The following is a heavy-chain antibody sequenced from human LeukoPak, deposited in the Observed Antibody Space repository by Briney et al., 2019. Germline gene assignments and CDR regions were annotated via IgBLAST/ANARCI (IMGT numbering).Heavy chain of an antibody. D-gene: IGHD6-13*01. J-gene: IGHJ6*02. CDR3: AKDGPGIAAAGTMYYFYGMDV. CDR1: GFTFSSYA. Sequence: GWSLRLSCAASGFTFSSYAMSWVRQAPGKGLEWVSAISNSGGSTYYADSVKGRFTISRDNSKNTLYLQMNSLRAEDTAVYYCAKDGPGIAAAGTMYYFYGMDVWGQGTTVTVTS. CDR2: ISNSGGST. V-gene: IGHV3-23*01.